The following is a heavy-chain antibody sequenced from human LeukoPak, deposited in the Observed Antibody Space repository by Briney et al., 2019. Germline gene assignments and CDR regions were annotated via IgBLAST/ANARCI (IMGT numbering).Heavy chain of an antibody. J-gene: IGHJ3*02. Sequence: GGSLRLSCAASGFTFSSYAMSWVRQAPGKGLEWVSGISGSGVTYFADSVKGRFTISRDNSKNTLYLQMNSLRADDTAVYYCAKVANWGPFDAFDIWGQGTMVTVSS. CDR3: AKVANWGPFDAFDI. V-gene: IGHV3-23*01. CDR1: GFTFSSYA. D-gene: IGHD7-27*01. CDR2: ISGSGVT.